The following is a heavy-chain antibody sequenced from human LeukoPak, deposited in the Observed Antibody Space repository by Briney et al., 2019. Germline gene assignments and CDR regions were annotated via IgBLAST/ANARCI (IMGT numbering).Heavy chain of an antibody. CDR2: NTSGGNT. Sequence: GGSLRLSRASPGFNFCSYAMNLVRQAPRKGLGWVSVNTSGGNTDYADPVKGRFTISRDNSKNTLYLQMNSLRAEDTAVYYCAKDVRRGYFDYWGQGTLVTVSS. CDR3: AKDVRRGYFDY. V-gene: IGHV3-23*01. CDR1: GFNFCSYA. J-gene: IGHJ4*02.